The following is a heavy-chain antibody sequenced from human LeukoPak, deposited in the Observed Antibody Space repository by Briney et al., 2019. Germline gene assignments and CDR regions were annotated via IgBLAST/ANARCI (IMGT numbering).Heavy chain of an antibody. CDR1: GFTFSNYA. CDR2: LSDSGSST. Sequence: GGSLRLSCAASGFTFSNYAMSWVRQAPGRGLDWVSTLSDSGSSTYYADSVKGRFTVSRDNSKNTLYLQMDSLRVEDTATYYCAKVPYSDYGSGRPPFMDVWGQGTTVAVSS. D-gene: IGHD3-10*01. J-gene: IGHJ6*02. CDR3: AKVPYSDYGSGRPPFMDV. V-gene: IGHV3-23*01.